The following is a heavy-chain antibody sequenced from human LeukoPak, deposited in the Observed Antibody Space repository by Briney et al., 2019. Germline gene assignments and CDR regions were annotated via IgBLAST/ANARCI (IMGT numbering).Heavy chain of an antibody. J-gene: IGHJ4*02. CDR2: ISGSGGST. D-gene: IGHD2-15*01. CDR1: GFTFSSYA. Sequence: GGSLRLSCAASGFTFSSYAMSWVRQAPGKGLEWVSAISGSGGSTYYADSVKGRFTISRDNSKNTLYLQMNSLRSEDTAMYYCARDEKGYCSGGTCPDDWGQGTLVIVSS. V-gene: IGHV3-23*01. CDR3: ARDEKGYCSGGTCPDD.